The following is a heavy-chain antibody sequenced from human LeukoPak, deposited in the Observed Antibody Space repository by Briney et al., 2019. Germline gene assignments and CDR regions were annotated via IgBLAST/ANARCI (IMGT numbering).Heavy chain of an antibody. V-gene: IGHV5-51*01. CDR2: IYPGDSNT. Sequence: GASLKISCKGSGYSFSNYWIGWVRQMPGKGLGWMGIIYPGDSNTRYSPSFQGQVTISADKSISTAYLQWTSLKASDTAIYYCARQPLVRDCGGDCEFDYWGQGTRVSVSS. D-gene: IGHD2-21*02. CDR3: ARQPLVRDCGGDCEFDY. CDR1: GYSFSNYW. J-gene: IGHJ4*02.